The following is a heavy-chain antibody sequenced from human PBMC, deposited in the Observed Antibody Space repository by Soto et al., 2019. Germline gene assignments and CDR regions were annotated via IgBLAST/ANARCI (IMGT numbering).Heavy chain of an antibody. V-gene: IGHV4-59*01. CDR2: IYYSGST. CDR1: GGSISSYY. Sequence: QVQLQESGPGLVKPSETLSLTCTVSGGSISSYYWSWVRQPPGKGLEWFGYIYYSGSTNDNPALKSPVTITVDTSKNQSSLKLSSVTAADTAVYYWSRRYGSAFDFWGQGTMVTVSS. CDR3: SRRYGSAFDF. D-gene: IGHD3-10*01. J-gene: IGHJ3*01.